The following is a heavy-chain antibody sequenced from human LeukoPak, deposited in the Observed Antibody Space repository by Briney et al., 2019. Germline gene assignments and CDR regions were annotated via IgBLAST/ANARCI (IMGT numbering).Heavy chain of an antibody. V-gene: IGHV3-11*04. J-gene: IGHJ1*01. D-gene: IGHD1-14*01. CDR3: ARGLRGPDTGEYFQL. CDR1: EFIFSDYY. Sequence: GGSLRLSCAASEFIFSDYYMSWIRQAPGKGLEWVSQISTSGDTIYYADSVKGRFTISRDNTKNSLFLQMNSLKAEDTAVYYCARGLRGPDTGEYFQLWGQGTLVTVSS. CDR2: ISTSGDTI.